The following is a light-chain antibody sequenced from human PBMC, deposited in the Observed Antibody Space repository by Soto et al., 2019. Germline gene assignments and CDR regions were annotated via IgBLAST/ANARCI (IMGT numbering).Light chain of an antibody. CDR1: QSFRGL. V-gene: IGKV3-11*01. CDR3: QQRHMWPIT. Sequence: IEMTESPLTLSFPPGEGATLPSRASQSFRGLLAWYQQKPGQAPRLLIYDAYNRATGIPPRFSGSGSGTDFTLTISSLEPEDSAVYYCQQRHMWPITFGQGTRLEI. CDR2: DAY. J-gene: IGKJ5*01.